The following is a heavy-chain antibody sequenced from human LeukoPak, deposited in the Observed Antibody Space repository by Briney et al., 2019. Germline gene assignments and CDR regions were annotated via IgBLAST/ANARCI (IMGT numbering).Heavy chain of an antibody. J-gene: IGHJ4*02. V-gene: IGHV1-46*01. CDR3: ARDLFTWNYADY. CDR2: INPSGGST. Sequence: ASVKVSCKASGYTFTSYYMHWVRQAPGQGLEWMGIINPSGGSTSYAQKFQGRVTVTRDTSTSTVYMELSSLRSEDTAVYYCARDLFTWNYADYWGQGTLVTVSS. CDR1: GYTFTSYY.